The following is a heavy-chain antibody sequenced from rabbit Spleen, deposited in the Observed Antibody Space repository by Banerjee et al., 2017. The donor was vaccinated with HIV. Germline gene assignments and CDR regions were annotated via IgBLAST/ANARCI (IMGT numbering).Heavy chain of an antibody. V-gene: IGHV1S40*01. J-gene: IGHJ4*01. CDR1: GFSFNSGSGFSFNSGYD. D-gene: IGHD5-1*01. CDR3: ARAGEGGDGYLNL. CDR2: INAITGKA. Sequence: QSLEESGGGLVKPGASLTLTCTASGFSFNSGSGFSFNSGYDMCWVRQAPGKGLEWIACINAITGKAVYANWAKGRSTFSETSSTTVTLQMTSLTVADTATYFCARAGEGGDGYLNLWGQGTLVTVS.